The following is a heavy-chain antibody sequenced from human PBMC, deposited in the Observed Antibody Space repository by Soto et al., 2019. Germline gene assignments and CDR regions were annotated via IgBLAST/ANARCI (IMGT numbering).Heavy chain of an antibody. J-gene: IGHJ4*02. CDR3: ARGRYCSGGSCYSTLYFDY. D-gene: IGHD2-15*01. CDR2: IWYDGSNK. Sequence: PVGSLRLSCAASGFTFSSYGMHWVRQAPGKGLEWVAVIWYDGSNKYYADSVKGRFTISRDNSKNTLYLQMNSLRAEDTAVYYCARGRYCSGGSCYSTLYFDYWGQGTLVTVSS. CDR1: GFTFSSYG. V-gene: IGHV3-33*01.